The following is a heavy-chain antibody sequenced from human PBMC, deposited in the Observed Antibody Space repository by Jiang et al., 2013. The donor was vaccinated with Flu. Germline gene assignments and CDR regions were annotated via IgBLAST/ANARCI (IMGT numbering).Heavy chain of an antibody. Sequence: SGAEVRKPGSSVKVSCKASGGPFSSYAISWVRQAPGQGLEWMGRIIPILGIINYSQTFQGRVTITADISSSTAYVELSRLRSEDTAVYYCARDENGSSGFDYWGQGTLVTVSS. V-gene: IGHV1-69*04. D-gene: IGHD6-6*01. J-gene: IGHJ4*02. CDR1: GGPFSSYA. CDR3: ARDENGSSGFDY. CDR2: IIPILGII.